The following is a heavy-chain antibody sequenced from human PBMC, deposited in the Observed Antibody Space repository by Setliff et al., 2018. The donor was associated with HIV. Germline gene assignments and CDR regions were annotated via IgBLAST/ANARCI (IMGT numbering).Heavy chain of an antibody. CDR2: IYDSGSP. Sequence: PSETLSLTCAVSGDSISGGYYWAWIRQPPGKGLEWIGYIYDSGSPKYNPSLKSRVTISIDTSKSQISLKLTSVTAADTAMYHCARVYYFDSSGYYRRGDVFDIWGQGTMVTVSS. J-gene: IGHJ3*02. CDR3: ARVYYFDSSGYYRRGDVFDI. CDR1: GDSISGGYY. V-gene: IGHV4-61*08. D-gene: IGHD3-22*01.